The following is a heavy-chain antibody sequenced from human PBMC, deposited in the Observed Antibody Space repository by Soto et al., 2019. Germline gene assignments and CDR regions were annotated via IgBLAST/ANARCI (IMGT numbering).Heavy chain of an antibody. CDR1: GFTFSSHS. Sequence: EVQLVESGGGLVKPGGSLRLSCAASGFTFSSHSMNWVRQAPGKGLEWVSSISSSSSYIYYADSVKGRFTISRDNAKNSLYLQMNSLRAEDTAVYYCAGGAYYYDSSGYYYYWGQGTLVTVSS. CDR3: AGGAYYYDSSGYYYY. CDR2: ISSSSSYI. D-gene: IGHD3-22*01. V-gene: IGHV3-21*01. J-gene: IGHJ4*02.